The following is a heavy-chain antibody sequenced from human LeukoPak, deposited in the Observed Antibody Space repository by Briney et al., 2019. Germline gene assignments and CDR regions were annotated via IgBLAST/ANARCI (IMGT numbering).Heavy chain of an antibody. CDR3: ASYTDAFDI. Sequence: SETLSLTCTVSGGSISSTSSFWGWIRQPPGKGLEYIGSIYWSGITYYNPSLKSRLTISIDTSNNKFSLKLSSVTAADTAVYYCASYTDAFDIWGQGTMVTVSS. V-gene: IGHV4-39*01. CDR2: IYWSGIT. J-gene: IGHJ3*02. CDR1: GGSISSTSSF. D-gene: IGHD2-2*02.